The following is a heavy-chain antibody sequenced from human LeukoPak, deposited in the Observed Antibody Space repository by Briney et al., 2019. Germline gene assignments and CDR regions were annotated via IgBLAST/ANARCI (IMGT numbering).Heavy chain of an antibody. CDR1: GYTFTGYY. J-gene: IGHJ4*02. V-gene: IGHV1-2*02. CDR2: INPNSGGT. D-gene: IGHD3-3*01. Sequence: PEASVKVSCKASGYTFTGYYMHWVRQAPGQGLEWMGWINPNSGGTNYAQKFQGRVTMTRDTSISTAYMELRSLRSDDTAVYYCARTSRITIFGVVTNYGRGVFDYWGQGTLVTVSS. CDR3: ARTSRITIFGVVTNYGRGVFDY.